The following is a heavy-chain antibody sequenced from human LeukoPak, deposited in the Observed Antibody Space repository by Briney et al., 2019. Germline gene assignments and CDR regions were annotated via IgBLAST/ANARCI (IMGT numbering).Heavy chain of an antibody. CDR1: GFTFNNYP. CDR3: AKRSKLSCSSTSCPLDY. Sequence: GGSLRLSCAASGFTFNNYPMTWVRQPPGKGLEWVSGISDSGGVAYYTDSVKGRFAVSRDNSQNTLYLQMSSLRADDTAVYYCAKRSKLSCSSTSCPLDYWGQGTLVTVSS. J-gene: IGHJ4*02. D-gene: IGHD2-2*01. V-gene: IGHV3-23*01. CDR2: ISDSGGVA.